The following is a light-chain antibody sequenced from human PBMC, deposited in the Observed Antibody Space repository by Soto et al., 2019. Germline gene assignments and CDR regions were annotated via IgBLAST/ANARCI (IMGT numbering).Light chain of an antibody. J-gene: IGLJ1*01. V-gene: IGLV2-14*01. CDR2: EVN. Sequence: QSVLTQPASVSGSPGQSITISCTGTSSDIGYYDYVSWYQHHSGKAPKLIIYEVNNRPSGVSNRLSGSKSVNTASLTISGLQAEDAADYYCSSHSSSSAYYVFGTGTKLTVL. CDR3: SSHSSSSAYYV. CDR1: SSDIGYYDY.